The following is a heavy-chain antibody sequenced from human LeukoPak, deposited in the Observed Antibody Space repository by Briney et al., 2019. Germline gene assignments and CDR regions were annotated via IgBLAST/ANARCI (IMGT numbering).Heavy chain of an antibody. J-gene: IGHJ6*02. CDR1: GFTFSSYA. CDR2: ISYDGSNK. CDR3: ASLAVVVPAAIPKGQYYYGMDV. V-gene: IGHV3-30-3*01. Sequence: GGSLRLSCAASGFTFSSYAMHWVRQAPGKGLEWVAVISYDGSNKYYADSVKGRFTISRDNSKNTLYLQMNSLRAEDTAVYYCASLAVVVPAAIPKGQYYYGMDVWGQGTTVTVS. D-gene: IGHD2-2*02.